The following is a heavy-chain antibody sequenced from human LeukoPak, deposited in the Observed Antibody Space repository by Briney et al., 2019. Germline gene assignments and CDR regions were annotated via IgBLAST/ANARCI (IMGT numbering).Heavy chain of an antibody. Sequence: GASVKVSCKASGYTFTNYAMHWVRQAPGQGLEWMGWITPGGGTNYPQNFQGRVAITWDTSITTAYVDLSRLTSDDTAVYYCARDRYGDGFAHFDYWGQGVLVTVSS. CDR3: ARDRYGDGFAHFDY. CDR2: ITPGGGT. J-gene: IGHJ4*02. V-gene: IGHV1-2*02. D-gene: IGHD5-24*01. CDR1: GYTFTNYA.